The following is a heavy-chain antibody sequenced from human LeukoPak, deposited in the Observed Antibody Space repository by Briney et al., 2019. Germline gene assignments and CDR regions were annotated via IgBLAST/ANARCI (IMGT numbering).Heavy chain of an antibody. J-gene: IGHJ4*02. CDR3: ARAEGLRWDYVWGSYRYFDY. CDR1: GFTFGSYW. V-gene: IGHV3-74*01. D-gene: IGHD3-16*02. Sequence: PGGSLRLSCAASGFTFGSYWMHWVRQAPGKGLVWVSRINSDGSSTSYADSVKGRFTISRDNAKNTLYLQMNSLRAEDTAVYYCARAEGLRWDYVWGSYRYFDYWGQGTLVTVSS. CDR2: INSDGSST.